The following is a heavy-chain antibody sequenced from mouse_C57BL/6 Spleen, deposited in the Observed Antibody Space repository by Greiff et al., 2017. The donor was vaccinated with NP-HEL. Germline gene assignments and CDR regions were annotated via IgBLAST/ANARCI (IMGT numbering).Heavy chain of an antibody. CDR3: ARRGIYYDYDGGAWFAY. J-gene: IGHJ3*01. D-gene: IGHD2-4*01. V-gene: IGHV1-9*01. Sequence: VQLQQSGAELMKPGASVKLSCKATGYTFTGYWIEWVKQRPGHGLEWIGEILPGSGSTHYNEKFKGKATFTSDTSSNTAYMQLSSLTTEDSAIYYCARRGIYYDYDGGAWFAYWGQGTLVTVSA. CDR2: ILPGSGST. CDR1: GYTFTGYW.